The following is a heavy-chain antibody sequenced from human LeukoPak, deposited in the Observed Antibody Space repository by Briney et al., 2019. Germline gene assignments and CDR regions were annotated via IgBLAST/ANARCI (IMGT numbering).Heavy chain of an antibody. V-gene: IGHV3-30*02. CDR1: GFTFSDYH. CDR3: ARAYPNANCFDY. CDR2: IWFDGSRK. Sequence: QTGGSLRLSCVASGFTFSDYHMHWVRQAPGKGLEWVALIWFDGSRKHYADSVKGRFTISRDNSKNTLYLQMNSLRAEDTAVYYCARAYPNANCFDYWGQGTLVTVSS. J-gene: IGHJ4*02. D-gene: IGHD1-1*01.